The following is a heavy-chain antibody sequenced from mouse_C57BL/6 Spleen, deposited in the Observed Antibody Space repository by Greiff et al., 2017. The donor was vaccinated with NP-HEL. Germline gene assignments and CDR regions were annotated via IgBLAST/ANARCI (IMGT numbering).Heavy chain of an antibody. J-gene: IGHJ3*01. V-gene: IGHV1-69*01. Sequence: VQLQQPGAELVMPGASVKLSCKASGYTFTSYWMHWVKQRPGQGLEWIGEIDPSDSYTNYNQKFKGKSTLTVDKSSSTAYMQLSSLTSEDSAVYYCARDRGYYGSSYVRAWFAYWGQGTLVTVSA. CDR1: GYTFTSYW. CDR3: ARDRGYYGSSYVRAWFAY. D-gene: IGHD1-1*01. CDR2: IDPSDSYT.